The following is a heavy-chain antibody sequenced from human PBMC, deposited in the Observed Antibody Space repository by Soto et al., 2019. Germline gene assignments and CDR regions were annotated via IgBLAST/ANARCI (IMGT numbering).Heavy chain of an antibody. CDR1: GSTFSGHA. D-gene: IGHD2-21*02. J-gene: IGHJ6*02. Sequence: EMQVVESGGGLVQPGGSLRLSCAASGSTFSGHAIHWVRQAPGKGLEIASTINAKGGTTYYANSVKGRVSISRDNSKNTLYLQMGSLRGGDTAVYYCARDTADGMDVWGQGTTVIVSS. CDR2: INAKGGTT. V-gene: IGHV3-64*01. CDR3: ARDTADGMDV.